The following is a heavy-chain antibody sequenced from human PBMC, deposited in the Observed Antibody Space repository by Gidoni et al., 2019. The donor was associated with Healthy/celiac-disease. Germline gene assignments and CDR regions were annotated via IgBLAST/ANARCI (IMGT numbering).Heavy chain of an antibody. D-gene: IGHD3-10*01. CDR3: ARSSMVRGKGIDY. CDR1: GGSFSGYY. CDR2: INHRGST. J-gene: IGHJ4*02. Sequence: QVQLQQWGAGLLTPSETLSLTCAVYGGSFSGYYWSWISQPPGKGLEWIGEINHRGSTNYNPSLKSRVTISVDTSKNQFSLKLSSVTAADTAVYYCARSSMVRGKGIDYWGQGTLVTVSS. V-gene: IGHV4-34*01.